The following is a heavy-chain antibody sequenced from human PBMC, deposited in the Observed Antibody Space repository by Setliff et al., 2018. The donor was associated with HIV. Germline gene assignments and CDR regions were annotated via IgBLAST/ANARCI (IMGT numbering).Heavy chain of an antibody. CDR2: ISSSSSYI. J-gene: IGHJ2*01. CDR3: ARTGQRDWYFDL. CDR1: GFTFSSYS. Sequence: GGSLRLSCAASGFTFSSYSMNWVRQAPGKGLEWVSSISSSSSYIYYADSVKSRFTISRDNAKNSLYLQMNSLRAEDTAVYYCARTGQRDWYFDLWGRGTLVTVSS. V-gene: IGHV3-21*01.